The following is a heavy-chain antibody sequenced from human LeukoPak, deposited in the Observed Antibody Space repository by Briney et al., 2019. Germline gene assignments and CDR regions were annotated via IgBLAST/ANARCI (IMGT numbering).Heavy chain of an antibody. J-gene: IGHJ6*02. CDR3: ARDSGYSSSWRSYYYYGMDV. Sequence: PSETLSLTCTVSGGSISSYYWSWIRQPRGKGLEWIGYIYYSGSTNYNPSLKSRVTISVDTSKNQFSLKLSSVTAADTAMYYCARDSGYSSSWRSYYYYGMDVWGQGTTVTVSS. CDR2: IYYSGST. V-gene: IGHV4-59*01. CDR1: GGSISSYY. D-gene: IGHD6-13*01.